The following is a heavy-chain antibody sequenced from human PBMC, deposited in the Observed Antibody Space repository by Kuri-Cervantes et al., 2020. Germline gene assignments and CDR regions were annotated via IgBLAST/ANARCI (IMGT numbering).Heavy chain of an antibody. V-gene: IGHV1-18*01. CDR3: ARGSVAGTGFDY. Sequence: ASVKVSCKASGYTFTSYGISWVRQAPGQGLEWMGWISAYNGNTNYAQKLQGRVTMTRNTSISTAYMELSSLRSEDTAVYYCARGSVAGTGFDYWGQGTLVTVSS. CDR2: ISAYNGNT. CDR1: GYTFTSYG. D-gene: IGHD6-19*01. J-gene: IGHJ4*02.